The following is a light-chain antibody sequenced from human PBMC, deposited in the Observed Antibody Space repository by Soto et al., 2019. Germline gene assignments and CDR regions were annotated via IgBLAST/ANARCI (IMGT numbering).Light chain of an antibody. CDR3: QQYDNVPSFT. CDR2: DAS. Sequence: DIQMTQSPSSLSASVGDRVTITCQASQDISNFLNWYQQKPGQAPKLLIYDASNLETGVPSRFSGSGFGTDFTFTISSLQPEDIATYYCQQYDNVPSFTFGPGTRVDVK. CDR1: QDISNF. J-gene: IGKJ3*01. V-gene: IGKV1-33*01.